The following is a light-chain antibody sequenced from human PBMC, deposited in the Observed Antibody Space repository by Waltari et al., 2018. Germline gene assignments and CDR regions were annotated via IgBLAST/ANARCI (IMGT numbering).Light chain of an antibody. CDR2: DVS. V-gene: IGLV2-14*03. J-gene: IGLJ1*01. CDR3: NSYTSSSTFYV. CDR1: SSDVGGYDF. Sequence: QSALTQPAPVSGSPGQSITISCTGTSSDVGGYDFVPWYQQHPGKAPKLLIYDVSKRPSGVSNRFSGSKSGNTASLTISGLQAEDEADYFCNSYTSSSTFYVFGTGTKVTVL.